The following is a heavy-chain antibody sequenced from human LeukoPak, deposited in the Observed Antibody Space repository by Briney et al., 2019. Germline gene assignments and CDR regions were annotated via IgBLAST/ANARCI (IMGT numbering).Heavy chain of an antibody. J-gene: IGHJ4*02. D-gene: IGHD5-18*01. CDR1: GYTFTGYY. Sequence: ASVKVSCKASGYTFTGYYMHWVRQAPGQGLEWMGWINTHSGGTNYAQKFQGRVTMTRDTSISTAYMELSRLRSDDTAVYYCARVGRGYSYGYFEYWGQGTLVTVSS. CDR3: ARVGRGYSYGYFEY. CDR2: INTHSGGT. V-gene: IGHV1-2*02.